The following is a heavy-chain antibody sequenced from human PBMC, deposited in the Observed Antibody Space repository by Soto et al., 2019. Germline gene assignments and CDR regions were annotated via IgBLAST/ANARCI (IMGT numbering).Heavy chain of an antibody. CDR2: IKQDGSEK. J-gene: IGHJ5*02. Sequence: GGSLRLSCASSGFTFSSYWMTLVRQAPGKGLEWVANIKQDGSEKYYVDSVEGRFTISRDNAKNSLYLQMNSLRAEDTAVYSCARHDGNWFDPWGQGTLVTVSS. CDR1: GFTFSSYW. CDR3: ARHDGNWFDP. V-gene: IGHV3-7*01. D-gene: IGHD1-1*01.